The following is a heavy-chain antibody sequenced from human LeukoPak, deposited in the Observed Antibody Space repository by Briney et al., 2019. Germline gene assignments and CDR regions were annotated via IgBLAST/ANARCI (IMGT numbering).Heavy chain of an antibody. CDR2: ISGSGGST. D-gene: IGHD6-19*01. CDR3: AKNQYSSGWYSGDFDY. J-gene: IGHJ4*02. Sequence: GGSLRLSCAASGFTFSSYAMSWVRQAPGKGLEWVSAISGSGGSTSYADSVKGRFTISRDNSKNTLYLQMNSLRAEDTAVYYCAKNQYSSGWYSGDFDYWGQGTLVTVSS. V-gene: IGHV3-23*01. CDR1: GFTFSSYA.